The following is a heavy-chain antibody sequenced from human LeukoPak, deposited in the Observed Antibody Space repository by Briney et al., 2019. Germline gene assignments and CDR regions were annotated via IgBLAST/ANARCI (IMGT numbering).Heavy chain of an antibody. CDR3: ARDTRMAWYGGVGYFDY. Sequence: PSETLSLTCNVSGYSISSGYYWGWIRQPPGKGLQWIGTIYHSGSTYYNPSLKSRVTISVDASKNQFSLKVNSVTAADTAVYYCARDTRMAWYGGVGYFDYWGQGTLVTVSS. CDR2: IYHSGST. CDR1: GYSISSGYY. J-gene: IGHJ4*02. D-gene: IGHD3-10*01. V-gene: IGHV4-38-2*02.